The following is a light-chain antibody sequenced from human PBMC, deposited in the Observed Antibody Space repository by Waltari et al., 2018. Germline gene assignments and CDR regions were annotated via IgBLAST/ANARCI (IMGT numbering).Light chain of an antibody. CDR2: WAS. Sequence: DIVMTQSPDSLAVSLGERATINCKSSQSVLYNSNGKNYLAWYQKKPGQPPKLLISWASTRQSGVPDRFSGSGSGTDFTLTINSLQAEDVVVYYCQQYYRSRTFGQGTKVEIK. CDR3: QQYYRSRT. J-gene: IGKJ1*01. CDR1: QSVLYNSNGKNY. V-gene: IGKV4-1*01.